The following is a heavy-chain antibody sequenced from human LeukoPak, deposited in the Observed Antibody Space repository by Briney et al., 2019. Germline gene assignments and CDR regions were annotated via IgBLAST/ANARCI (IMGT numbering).Heavy chain of an antibody. D-gene: IGHD4-17*01. V-gene: IGHV3-30*18. CDR1: GFTFSSYG. CDR2: ISYDGSNK. Sequence: GRSLRLSCAASGFTFSSYGMHWVRQAPGKGLEWVAVISYDGSNKYYADSVKGRFTISRDNSKNTLYLQMNSLRAEDTAVYYCAKVAGGYGDYVFDYWGQGTLVTVSS. CDR3: AKVAGGYGDYVFDY. J-gene: IGHJ4*02.